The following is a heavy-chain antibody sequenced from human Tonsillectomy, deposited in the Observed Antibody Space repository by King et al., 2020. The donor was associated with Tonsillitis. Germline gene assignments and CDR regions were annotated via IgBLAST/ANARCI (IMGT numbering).Heavy chain of an antibody. CDR2: IWYDGSNK. Sequence: VQLVESGGGVVQPGRSLRLSCAASGFTFSSYGMHWVRQAPGKGLEWVAVIWYDGSNKYYADSVKGRFTISRDNSKNTRYLQMNSLRAEDTAVYYCARDGSLSYYDILTGYPYMDVWGKGTTVTVSS. V-gene: IGHV3-33*08. CDR1: GFTFSSYG. CDR3: ARDGSLSYYDILTGYPYMDV. D-gene: IGHD3-9*01. J-gene: IGHJ6*03.